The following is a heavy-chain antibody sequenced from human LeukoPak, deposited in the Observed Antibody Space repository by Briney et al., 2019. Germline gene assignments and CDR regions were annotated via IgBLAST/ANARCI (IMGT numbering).Heavy chain of an antibody. V-gene: IGHV4-39*01. CDR3: ARLSSGYSFDY. CDR1: GDSISSYY. CDR2: IYYSGST. Sequence: SETLSLTCTVSGDSISSYYWSWIRQPPGKGLEWIGSIYYSGSTYYNPSLKSRVTISVDTSKNQFSLKLSSVTAADTAVYYCARLSSGYSFDYWGQGTLVTVSS. D-gene: IGHD3-22*01. J-gene: IGHJ4*02.